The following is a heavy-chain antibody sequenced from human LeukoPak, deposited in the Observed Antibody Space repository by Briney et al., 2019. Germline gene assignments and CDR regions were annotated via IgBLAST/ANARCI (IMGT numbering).Heavy chain of an antibody. D-gene: IGHD3-3*01. Sequence: SVKVSCKASGGTFSSYAISWVRQAPGQGLEWMGGIIPIFGTASYAQKFQGRVTITTDESTSTAYMELSSLRSEDTAVYYCARITYDFWSGYYMPDDPWGQGTLVTVSS. CDR3: ARITYDFWSGYYMPDDP. V-gene: IGHV1-69*05. CDR1: GGTFSSYA. J-gene: IGHJ5*02. CDR2: IIPIFGTA.